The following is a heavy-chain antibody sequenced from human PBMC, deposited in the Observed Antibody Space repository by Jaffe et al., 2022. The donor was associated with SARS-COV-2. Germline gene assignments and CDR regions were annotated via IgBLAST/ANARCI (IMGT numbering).Heavy chain of an antibody. CDR2: IWYDGSNK. D-gene: IGHD6-13*01. V-gene: IGHV3-33*01. CDR1: GFTFSSYG. J-gene: IGHJ4*02. CDR3: ARDLPAGYSSSSRFDY. Sequence: QVQLVESGGGVVQPGRSLRLSCAASGFTFSSYGMHWVRQAPGKGLEWVAVIWYDGSNKYYADSVKGRFTISRDNSKNTLYLQMNSLRAEDTAVYYCARDLPAGYSSSSRFDYWGQGTLVTVSS.